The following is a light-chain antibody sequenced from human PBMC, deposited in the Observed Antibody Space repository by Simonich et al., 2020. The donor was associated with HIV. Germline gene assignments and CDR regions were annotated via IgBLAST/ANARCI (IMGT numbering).Light chain of an antibody. Sequence: EIVLTQSPGTLSLSPGERATLSCRASQSVSSSYLAWYQQKPGLAPRLLIYDASSRATGIPDSCSGSGSGTDFTLTIIRLEPEDFAVYYCQQYGNSPMYTFGQGTKLEIK. CDR3: QQYGNSPMYT. V-gene: IGKV3D-20*01. J-gene: IGKJ2*01. CDR2: DAS. CDR1: QSVSSSY.